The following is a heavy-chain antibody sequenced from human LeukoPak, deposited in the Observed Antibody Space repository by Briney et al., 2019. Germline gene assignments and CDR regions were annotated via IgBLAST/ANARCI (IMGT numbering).Heavy chain of an antibody. CDR2: ISNSGST. Sequence: PSETLSLTCTVSGGSISSHYWTWIRQSPVKGLEWIGDISNSGSTSYNPSLKSRVTISIDTSKNQFSLKLSSVTTADTAVYYCGRDALVGYFSYYYMDVWGKGTTVTVSS. CDR3: GRDALVGYFSYYYMDV. V-gene: IGHV4-59*11. J-gene: IGHJ6*03. CDR1: GGSISSHY. D-gene: IGHD2-15*01.